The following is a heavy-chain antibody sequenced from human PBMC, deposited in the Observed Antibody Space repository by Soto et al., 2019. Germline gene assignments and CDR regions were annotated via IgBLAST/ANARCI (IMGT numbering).Heavy chain of an antibody. CDR1: GYSFTSYW. D-gene: IGHD3-22*01. CDR3: ARSGQYYYHSSGYYYDGWFDP. CDR2: IYPGDSDT. V-gene: IGHV5-51*01. J-gene: IGHJ5*02. Sequence: GESLKISCNGSGYSFTSYWIGWVRQMPGKGLEWMGIIYPGDSDTRYSPSFQGQVTISADKSISTAYLQWSSLKASDTAMYYCARSGQYYYHSSGYYYDGWFDPWGQGTLVTVYS.